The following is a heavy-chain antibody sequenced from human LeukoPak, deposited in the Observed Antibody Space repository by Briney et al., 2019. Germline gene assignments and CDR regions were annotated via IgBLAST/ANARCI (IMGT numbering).Heavy chain of an antibody. CDR3: ARDGRFGDKSWFDP. Sequence: ASVKVSCKASGYTFTGYYIHWVRQAPGQGLEWMGWINPNSGGTNYAQKFQGRVTMTRDTSISTAYMELSRLRSDDTVVYYCARDGRFGDKSWFDPWGQGTLVTVSS. D-gene: IGHD3-10*01. CDR2: INPNSGGT. J-gene: IGHJ5*02. CDR1: GYTFTGYY. V-gene: IGHV1-2*02.